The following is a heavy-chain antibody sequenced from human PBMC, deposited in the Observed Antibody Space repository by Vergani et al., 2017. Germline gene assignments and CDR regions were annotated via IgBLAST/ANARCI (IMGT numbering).Heavy chain of an antibody. CDR2: ISGHGDRT. D-gene: IGHD2/OR15-2a*01. CDR3: AREERSNTSPFVGD. V-gene: IGHV3-23*01. Sequence: EVHLLESGGGQVEAGGSLRLSCVASGFTLSNSAMSWVRQTSGKGLEWVSAISGHGDRTYYAYSVKGRFTISRDNSKNTVYLQMNSLKAEDRATYYCAREERSNTSPFVGDWGQGTLVTV. CDR1: GFTLSNSA. J-gene: IGHJ4*02.